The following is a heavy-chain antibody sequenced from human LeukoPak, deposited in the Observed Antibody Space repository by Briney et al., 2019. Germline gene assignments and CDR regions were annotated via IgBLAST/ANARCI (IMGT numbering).Heavy chain of an antibody. CDR3: ARVSGYYFDY. V-gene: IGHV3-53*01. D-gene: IGHD3-10*01. J-gene: IGHJ4*02. CDR2: IYSGGST. CDR1: AFTFSSYS. Sequence: GGSLRLSCAASAFTFSSYSMTWVRQAPGKGLEWVSVIYSGGSTYYADSVKGRFTISRDNSKNTLYLQMNSLRAEDTAVYYCARVSGYYFDYWGQGTLVTVSS.